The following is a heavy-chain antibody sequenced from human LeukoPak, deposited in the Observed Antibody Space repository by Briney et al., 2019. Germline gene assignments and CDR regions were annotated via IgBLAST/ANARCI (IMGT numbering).Heavy chain of an antibody. CDR3: ARVHSSSSLDWFDP. D-gene: IGHD6-6*01. CDR2: IIPIFGIA. CDR1: GGTFSSYA. Sequence: ASVKVSCKASGGTFSSYAISWVRQAPGQGLEWMGRIIPIFGIANYAQKFQGRVTITADKSTSTAYMELSSLRSEDTAVYYCARVHSSSSLDWFDPWGQGTLVTVSS. V-gene: IGHV1-69*04. J-gene: IGHJ5*02.